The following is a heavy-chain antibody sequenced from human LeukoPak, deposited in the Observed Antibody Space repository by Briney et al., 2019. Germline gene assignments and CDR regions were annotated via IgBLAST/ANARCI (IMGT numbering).Heavy chain of an antibody. J-gene: IGHJ5*02. V-gene: IGHV3-9*01. Sequence: GGSLRLSCAASGFTFDDYAMHWVRQAPGKGLEWVSGISWNSGNIGYADSVKGRFTISRDNAKTSLYLQMNSLRAEDTAVYYCATYSSGWYLRTYNWFDPWGQGTLVTVSS. CDR2: ISWNSGNI. CDR3: ATYSSGWYLRTYNWFDP. CDR1: GFTFDDYA. D-gene: IGHD6-19*01.